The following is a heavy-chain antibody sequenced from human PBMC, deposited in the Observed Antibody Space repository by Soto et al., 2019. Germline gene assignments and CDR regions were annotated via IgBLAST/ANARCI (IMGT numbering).Heavy chain of an antibody. CDR3: AREYCSSTSCYYMDV. D-gene: IGHD2-2*01. J-gene: IGHJ6*03. CDR1: GFTFSSYS. CDR2: ISSSSSYI. Sequence: GGSLRLSCAASGFTFSSYSMNWVRQAPGKGLEWVSSISSSSSYIYYADSVKGRFTISRDNAKNSLYLQMNSLRAEDTAVYYCAREYCSSTSCYYMDVWGKGTTLTVSS. V-gene: IGHV3-21*01.